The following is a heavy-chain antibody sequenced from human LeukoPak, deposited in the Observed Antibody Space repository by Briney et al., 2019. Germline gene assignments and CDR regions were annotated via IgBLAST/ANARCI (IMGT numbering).Heavy chain of an antibody. CDR2: INHSGST. CDR3: ASAIVGATGGNWFDP. V-gene: IGHV4-34*01. D-gene: IGHD1-26*01. J-gene: IGHJ5*02. Sequence: NASETLSLTCAVYGGSFSGYYWSWIRQPPGKGLEWIGEINHSGSTNYNPSLKSRVTISVDTSKNQFSLKLSSVTAADTAVYYCASAIVGATGGNWFDPWGQGTLVTVSS. CDR1: GGSFSGYY.